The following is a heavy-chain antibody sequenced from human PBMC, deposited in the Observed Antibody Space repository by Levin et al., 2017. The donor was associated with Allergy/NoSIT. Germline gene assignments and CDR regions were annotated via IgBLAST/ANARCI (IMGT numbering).Heavy chain of an antibody. CDR3: AKEYRLGYFDWLFLFDY. CDR2: ISGSGENT. J-gene: IGHJ4*02. CDR1: GTTFSNYA. D-gene: IGHD3-9*01. V-gene: IGHV3-23*01. Sequence: LAGGSLRLSCVVSGTTFSNYAMSWVRQAPGKGLEWVSAISGSGENTYYADSVEGRFTVSRDNSRSTLSLQMNSLRVEDTAVYYCAKEYRLGYFDWLFLFDYWGPGTLVTVSS.